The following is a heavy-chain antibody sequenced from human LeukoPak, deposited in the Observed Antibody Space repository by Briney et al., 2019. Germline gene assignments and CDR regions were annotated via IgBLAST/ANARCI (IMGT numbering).Heavy chain of an antibody. J-gene: IGHJ4*02. CDR3: AREGYSYGFDY. CDR1: GFTFSSYA. Sequence: AGGSLRLSCAASGFTFSSYAMSWVRQAPGKGLEWVSVIYSGGSTYYADSVKGRFTISRDNSKNTLYLQMNSLRAEDTAVYYCAREGYSYGFDYWGQGTLVTVSS. CDR2: IYSGGST. V-gene: IGHV3-53*01. D-gene: IGHD5-18*01.